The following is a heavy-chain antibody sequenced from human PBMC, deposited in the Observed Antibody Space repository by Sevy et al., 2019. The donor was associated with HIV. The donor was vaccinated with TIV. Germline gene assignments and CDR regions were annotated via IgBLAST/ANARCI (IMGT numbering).Heavy chain of an antibody. CDR1: GPSFSNAW. Sequence: GGSLRLFCAASGPSFSNAWMAWVRQAPGKGLEWVGRIRSETGGGTTDFAAFAKGKFTISRDDPKNTLYLQMNSLKTEDTAVYYCAIDHRRDGMIVVPFEKRGLGTLVTVSS. CDR3: AIDHRRDGMIVVPFEK. V-gene: IGHV3-15*01. D-gene: IGHD3-22*01. CDR2: IRSETGGGTT. J-gene: IGHJ4*02.